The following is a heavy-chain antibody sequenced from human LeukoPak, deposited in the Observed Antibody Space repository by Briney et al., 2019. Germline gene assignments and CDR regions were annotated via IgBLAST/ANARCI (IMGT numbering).Heavy chain of an antibody. CDR3: ASGDNYYDNRLDY. J-gene: IGHJ4*02. Sequence: GGSLRLSCAASGFTVSSNYMSWVRQAPGKGLEWVSVIHSGGSTYYADSVKGRFTISRDNSKNTLYLQMNSLRAEDTAVYYCASGDNYYDNRLDYWGQGTLVTVSS. CDR2: IHSGGST. V-gene: IGHV3-66*01. D-gene: IGHD3-22*01. CDR1: GFTVSSNY.